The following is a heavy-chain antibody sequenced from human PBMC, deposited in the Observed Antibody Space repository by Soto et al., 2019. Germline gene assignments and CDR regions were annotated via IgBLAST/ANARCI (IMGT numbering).Heavy chain of an antibody. D-gene: IGHD1-26*01. V-gene: IGHV4-59*01. CDR2: IFYSGST. Sequence: SETLSLTCTVSGGSISSYYWSWIRQPPGKGLEWIGYIFYSGSTNYNPSLKSRVTISVDTSKNQFSLKLSSVTAADTAVYYCARRYGGNFDYWGQGTLVTVSS. CDR1: GGSISSYY. CDR3: ARRYGGNFDY. J-gene: IGHJ4*02.